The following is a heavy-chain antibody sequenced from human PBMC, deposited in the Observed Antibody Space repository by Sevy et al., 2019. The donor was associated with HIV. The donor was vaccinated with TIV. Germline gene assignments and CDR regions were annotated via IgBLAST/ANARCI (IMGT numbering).Heavy chain of an antibody. CDR1: GFTVSSNY. Sequence: GGSQRLSCAASGFTVSSNYMSWVRQAPGKGLEWVSVIYSGGSTYYADSVKGRFTISRDNSKNTLYLQMNSLRAEDTAVYYCARDIGYSSGWYYFDYWGQRTLVTVSS. V-gene: IGHV3-53*01. CDR3: ARDIGYSSGWYYFDY. CDR2: IYSGGST. D-gene: IGHD6-19*01. J-gene: IGHJ4*02.